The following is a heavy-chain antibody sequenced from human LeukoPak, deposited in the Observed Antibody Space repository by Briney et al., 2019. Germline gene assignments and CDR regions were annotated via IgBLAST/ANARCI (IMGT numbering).Heavy chain of an antibody. Sequence: PGGSLRLSCAASGFTFSSYIMNWVRQSPGKGLEWVSSISSSSSFIYYADSVKGRFTISRDNAKNSLYLQMNSLRAEDTAVYYCARDRRYSGYAYDYWGQGTLVTVSS. CDR1: GFTFSSYI. CDR3: ARDRRYSGYAYDY. CDR2: ISSSSSFI. V-gene: IGHV3-21*01. D-gene: IGHD5-12*01. J-gene: IGHJ4*02.